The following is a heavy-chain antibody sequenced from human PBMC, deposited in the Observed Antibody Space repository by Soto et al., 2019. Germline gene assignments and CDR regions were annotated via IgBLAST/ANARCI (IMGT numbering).Heavy chain of an antibody. D-gene: IGHD3-22*01. Sequence: QVQLVESGGGVVQPGRSLRLSCTASGFAFNNYGMHWIRQAPGKGLECVALISFDGSNKYYADSMKGRFTISRDNYRNTLYMQMNSLRAEDTAVYYCAKDERGDFYDSSGYPQQDYWGQGTLVTVSS. CDR1: GFAFNNYG. J-gene: IGHJ4*02. V-gene: IGHV3-30*18. CDR3: AKDERGDFYDSSGYPQQDY. CDR2: ISFDGSNK.